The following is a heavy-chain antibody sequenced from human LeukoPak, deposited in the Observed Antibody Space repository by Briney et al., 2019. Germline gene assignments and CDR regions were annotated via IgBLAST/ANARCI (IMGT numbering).Heavy chain of an antibody. V-gene: IGHV4-38-2*02. D-gene: IGHD3-9*01. J-gene: IGHJ4*02. CDR2: IYHGGRT. Sequence: PSETLSLTCTVSGYSISSGYYWGWIRQTPGKGLEWIGNIYHGGRTDYNPSLKSRVTISVDTSKNQFSLKQSSMTAADTAVYYCARGSTRFRILASDWGQGTLVTVSS. CDR1: GYSISSGYY. CDR3: ARGSTRFRILASD.